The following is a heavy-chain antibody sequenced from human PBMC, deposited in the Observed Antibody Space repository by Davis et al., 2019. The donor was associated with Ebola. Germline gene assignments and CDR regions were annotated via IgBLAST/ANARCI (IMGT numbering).Heavy chain of an antibody. Sequence: GGSLRLSCKGSGYTFSSFWMNWVRQAPGKGLEWVSRINSDGTSSNYTDVVRGRFTVSRDNAKNTLYLQMNSLRVEDTAIYYCAREEGSSRWQNNWFDYWGQGTLVTVSS. D-gene: IGHD2-2*01. J-gene: IGHJ5*01. CDR3: AREEGSSRWQNNWFDY. CDR1: GYTFSSFW. V-gene: IGHV3-74*01. CDR2: INSDGTSS.